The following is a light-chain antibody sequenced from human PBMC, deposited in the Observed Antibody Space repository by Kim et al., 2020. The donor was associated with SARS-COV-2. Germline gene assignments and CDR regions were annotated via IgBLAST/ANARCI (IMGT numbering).Light chain of an antibody. CDR3: QQYGSSPT. CDR2: GAS. CDR1: QILGSSSY. J-gene: IGKJ2*01. Sequence: EIVLTQSPGTLSLSPGESATLSCRTSQILGSSSYLAWYQQRPGQAPRLLMYGASTRATGIPDRFSGSGSGTDFTLTISRLEPEDCAVYYCQQYGSSPTFGQGTKLEI. V-gene: IGKV3-20*01.